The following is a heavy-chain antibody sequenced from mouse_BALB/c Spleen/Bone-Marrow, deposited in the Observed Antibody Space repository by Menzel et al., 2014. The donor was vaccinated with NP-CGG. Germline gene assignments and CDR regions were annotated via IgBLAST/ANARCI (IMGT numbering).Heavy chain of an antibody. V-gene: IGHV1-54*03. Sequence: QVQLKESGAELVRPGTSVKVSCKASGYAFTNYLIEWVKQRPGQGLEWIGVINPGSGGTNYNEKFKGKATLTADKSSSTAYMQLSSLTSDDSAVYFCARFYFYAMDYWGQGTSVTVSS. J-gene: IGHJ4*01. CDR2: INPGSGGT. CDR1: GYAFTNYL. CDR3: ARFYFYAMDY.